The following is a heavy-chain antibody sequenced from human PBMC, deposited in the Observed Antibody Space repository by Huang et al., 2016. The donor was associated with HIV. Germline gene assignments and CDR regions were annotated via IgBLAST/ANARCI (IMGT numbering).Heavy chain of an antibody. CDR2: ISKDGSNN. V-gene: IGHV3-30-3*01. Sequence: QVQLVESGGGVVQPGRSLRLSCAASGFPCNNHAMHWVRQAPGKGLEWVAVISKDGSNNYYADSVKGRFTISRDSSKSTLFLHMTSLRTEDTAVYYCARAKDTWDAYDIWGQGTMVIVSS. J-gene: IGHJ3*02. CDR3: ARAKDTWDAYDI. CDR1: GFPCNNHA. D-gene: IGHD5-18*01.